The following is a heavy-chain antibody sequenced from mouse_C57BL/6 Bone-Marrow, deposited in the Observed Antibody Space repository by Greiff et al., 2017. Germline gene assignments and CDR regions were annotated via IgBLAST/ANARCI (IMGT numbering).Heavy chain of an antibody. V-gene: IGHV1-18*01. CDR3: ARGGVYYDYGAMDY. D-gene: IGHD2-4*01. Sequence: EVKLMESGPELVKPGASVKIPCKASGYTFTDYNMDWVKQSHGKSLEWIGEINPNNGGTIYNQKFKGKATLTVDKSSSTAYMELRSLTSEDTAVYYCARGGVYYDYGAMDYWGQGTSVTVSS. CDR2: INPNNGGT. J-gene: IGHJ4*01. CDR1: GYTFTDYN.